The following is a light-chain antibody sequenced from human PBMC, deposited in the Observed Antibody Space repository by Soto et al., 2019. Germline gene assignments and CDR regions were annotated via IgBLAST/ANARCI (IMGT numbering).Light chain of an antibody. V-gene: IGKV3-15*01. J-gene: IGKJ1*01. CDR3: QQYNNWPQT. CDR1: QSVATN. CDR2: GAS. Sequence: EIVMTQSPATLSVSLGERATLSCRASQSVATNLAWYQQRPGQAPRLLIYGASKRAIGLPARFSGSGSGTEFTLTITSLQSEDFAVYYCQQYNNWPQTFGQGTKGDIK.